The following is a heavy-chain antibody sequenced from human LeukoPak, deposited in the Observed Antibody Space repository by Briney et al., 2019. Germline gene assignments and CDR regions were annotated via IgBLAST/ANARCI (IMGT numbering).Heavy chain of an antibody. CDR1: GFTFSSYG. J-gene: IGHJ4*02. Sequence: GGSLRLSCAASGFTFSSYGMHWVRQAPGKGLEWVAVIWYDGSNKYYAGSVKGRFTISRDNSKNTLYLQMNSLRAEDTAVYYCARPGGPSYYFDYWGQGTLVTVSS. CDR2: IWYDGSNK. V-gene: IGHV3-33*01. D-gene: IGHD4-23*01. CDR3: ARPGGPSYYFDY.